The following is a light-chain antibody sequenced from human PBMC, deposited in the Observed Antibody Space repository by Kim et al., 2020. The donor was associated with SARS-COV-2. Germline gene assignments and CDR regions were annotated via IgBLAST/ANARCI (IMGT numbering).Light chain of an antibody. CDR2: GAS. CDR1: QSVSSSY. Sequence: PGERVTLSCRASQSVSSSYLTRYQQKAGQAPRLLINGASTRATGIPARFSGSGSGTDFTLTISSLQPEDFAVYYCQQDYNLPYTFGQGTKLEIK. CDR3: QQDYNLPYT. V-gene: IGKV3D-7*01. J-gene: IGKJ2*01.